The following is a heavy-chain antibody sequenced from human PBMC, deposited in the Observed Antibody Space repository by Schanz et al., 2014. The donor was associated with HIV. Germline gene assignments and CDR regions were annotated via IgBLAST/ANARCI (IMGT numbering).Heavy chain of an antibody. CDR2: IYQSGGT. Sequence: QVQLQQTGAGLLKPSETLTLTCVVYGGSFSGHYWSWIRQSPGKGLEWIGEIYQSGGTDYSPSFKSRITMSLDTSKNQVSLNLRFVTAADTAVYYCARTPYYFDYWGQGTLVTVSS. J-gene: IGHJ4*02. V-gene: IGHV4-34*01. CDR3: ARTPYYFDY. CDR1: GGSFSGHY.